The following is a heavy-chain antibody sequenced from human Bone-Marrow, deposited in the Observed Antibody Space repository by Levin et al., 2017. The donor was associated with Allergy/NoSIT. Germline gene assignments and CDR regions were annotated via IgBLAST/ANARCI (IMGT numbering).Heavy chain of an antibody. J-gene: IGHJ4*02. CDR1: GFTFKSYG. Sequence: GGSLRLSCAASGFTFKSYGMHWVRQAPGKGLEWVSVISYDGSNEYYADSVKGRFTISRDNSKNRVYLQMNSLRAEDTAVYYCAKETGYASRRDFDYWGQGTLVSVSS. CDR2: ISYDGSNE. CDR3: AKETGYASRRDFDY. D-gene: IGHD6-13*01. V-gene: IGHV3-30*18.